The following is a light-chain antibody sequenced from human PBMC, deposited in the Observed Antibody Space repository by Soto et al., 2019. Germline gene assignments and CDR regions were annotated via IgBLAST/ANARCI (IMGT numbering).Light chain of an antibody. Sequence: EVVLMQSPDTLSLSPGERATLSCRASESISSHYIAWYQHKSGQAPRLLIFGASTRATGIPDRFSGSWSGTDFTLTISRLEPADFAMYYCQIFGDSPFTFGPGTKVDIK. CDR1: ESISSHY. J-gene: IGKJ3*01. V-gene: IGKV3-20*01. CDR2: GAS. CDR3: QIFGDSPFT.